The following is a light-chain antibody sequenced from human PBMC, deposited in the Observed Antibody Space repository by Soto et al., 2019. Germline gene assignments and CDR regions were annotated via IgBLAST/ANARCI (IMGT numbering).Light chain of an antibody. V-gene: IGKV3-11*01. J-gene: IGKJ5*01. CDR1: QNVDRY. Sequence: ETVLTQSPATLSLSPGERATLSCWASQNVDRYLAWYQQKPGQAPRLLIYDASNRATCVPARFSGSGSGTDFTLTISSLEPEDFAVYYCQQRRNWPPITFGQGTRLEIK. CDR2: DAS. CDR3: QQRRNWPPIT.